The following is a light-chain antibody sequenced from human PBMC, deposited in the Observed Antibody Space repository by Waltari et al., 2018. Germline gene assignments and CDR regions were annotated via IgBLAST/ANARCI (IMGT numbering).Light chain of an antibody. CDR2: GSS. CDR1: QSVDSY. V-gene: IGKV3-11*01. J-gene: IGKJ5*01. CDR3: HQRSNWPIT. Sequence: EIVLKQSPATLSLSPGERATLSCRASQSVDSYLPWDPQKPGQTPRLLVYGSSNRATGIPARFSGSASGTDFTLTIDSLESEDFAVYYCHQRSNWPITFGQGTRLEIK.